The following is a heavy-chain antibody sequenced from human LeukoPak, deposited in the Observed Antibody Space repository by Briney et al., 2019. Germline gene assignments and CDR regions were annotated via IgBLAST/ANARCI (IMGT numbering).Heavy chain of an antibody. J-gene: IGHJ4*02. CDR3: ARSSDIVVVPAAKQFDY. CDR2: IYYSGST. V-gene: IGHV4-59*12. Sequence: SETLSLTCTVSGGSISSYYWSWIRQPPGKGLEWIGYIYYSGSTNYNPSLKSRVTISVDTSKNQFSLKLSSVTAADTAVYYCARSSDIVVVPAAKQFDYWGQGTLVTVSS. CDR1: GGSISSYY. D-gene: IGHD2-2*01.